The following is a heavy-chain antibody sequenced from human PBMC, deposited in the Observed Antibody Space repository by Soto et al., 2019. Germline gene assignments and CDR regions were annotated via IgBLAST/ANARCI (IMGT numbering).Heavy chain of an antibody. V-gene: IGHV2-5*02. CDR1: GFSLSTSGAA. CDR2: VYWDDDK. D-gene: IGHD3-3*01. J-gene: IGHJ5*01. Sequence: QITLKESGPTLVNPTQTLTLTCTFSGFSLSTSGAAVGWIRQPPGKALEWLALVYWDDDKRYSPSIKNRVTITKDPSKNQVVLTLTNAEPVDTATYYCAHRQLLTFFGLVTQTDVWFDSWGQGTLVTVPS. CDR3: AHRQLLTFFGLVTQTDVWFDS.